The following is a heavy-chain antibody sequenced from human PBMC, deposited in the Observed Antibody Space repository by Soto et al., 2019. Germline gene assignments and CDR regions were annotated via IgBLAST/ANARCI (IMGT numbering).Heavy chain of an antibody. V-gene: IGHV4-30-2*01. CDR1: GGSISSGGYS. CDR3: ARGTTADNPDVFDI. J-gene: IGHJ3*02. Sequence: SETLSLTCAVSGGSISSGGYSWSWIRQPPGKGLEWIGYIYHSGSTYYNPSLKSRVTISVDRSKNQFSLKLSSVTAADTAVYYCARGTTADNPDVFDIWGPGTMVTVSS. D-gene: IGHD4-17*01. CDR2: IYHSGST.